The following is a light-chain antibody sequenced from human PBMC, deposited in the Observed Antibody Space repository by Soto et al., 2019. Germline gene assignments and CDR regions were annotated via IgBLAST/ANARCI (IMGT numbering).Light chain of an antibody. V-gene: IGKV3-11*01. J-gene: IGKJ1*01. CDR2: DAS. CDR3: QQRSNWPPWT. CDR1: QSVSSY. Sequence: EVFLTQSPATRSLSPGERATLSCRASQSVSSYLAWYQQKPGQAPRLLIYDASNRATGIPARFSGSGSGTDFTLTISSLEPEDFAVYYCQQRSNWPPWTFGQGTKV.